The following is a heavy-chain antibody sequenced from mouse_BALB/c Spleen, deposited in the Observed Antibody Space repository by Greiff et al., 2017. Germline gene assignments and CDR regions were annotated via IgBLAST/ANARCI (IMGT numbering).Heavy chain of an antibody. D-gene: IGHD1-1*01. V-gene: IGHV1-69*02. CDR3: TRDYYGSSLDY. J-gene: IGHJ2*01. Sequence: QVQLQQPGAELVRPGASVKLSCKASGYTFTSYWINWVKQRPGQGLEWIGNIYPSDSYTNYNQKFKDKATLTVDKSSSQAYMQLSSPTSEDSAVYYCTRDYYGSSLDYWGQGTTLTVSS. CDR2: IYPSDSYT. CDR1: GYTFTSYW.